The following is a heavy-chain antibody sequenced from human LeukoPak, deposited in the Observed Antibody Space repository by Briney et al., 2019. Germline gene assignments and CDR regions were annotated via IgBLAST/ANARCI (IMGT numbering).Heavy chain of an antibody. Sequence: ASVKVSCKASGYTFTGYYMHWVRQAPGQGLEWMGWINPNSGGTNYAQKFQGRVTMTRDTSISTAYMELSRLRSDDTAVYYCARDLDNLSYYYMDVWGKGTTVTVSS. D-gene: IGHD5-24*01. V-gene: IGHV1-2*02. CDR1: GYTFTGYY. CDR3: ARDLDNLSYYYMDV. CDR2: INPNSGGT. J-gene: IGHJ6*03.